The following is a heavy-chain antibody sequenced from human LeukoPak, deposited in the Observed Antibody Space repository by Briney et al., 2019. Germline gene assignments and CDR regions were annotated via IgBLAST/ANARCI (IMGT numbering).Heavy chain of an antibody. Sequence: SETLSLTCTVSGYSINSGYYWGWIRQPPGKGLEWIGSIYHSGSTFYRPSLKSRVSISVDTSKNQFSLKLNSVTAADTAVYYCARDGLNTMVRGKIRYCYMDVWGKGTTVTISS. D-gene: IGHD3-10*01. V-gene: IGHV4-38-2*02. CDR3: ARDGLNTMVRGKIRYCYMDV. CDR1: GYSINSGYY. CDR2: IYHSGST. J-gene: IGHJ6*03.